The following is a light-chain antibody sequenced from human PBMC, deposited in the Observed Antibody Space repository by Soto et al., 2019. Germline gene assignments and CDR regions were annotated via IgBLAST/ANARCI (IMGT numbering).Light chain of an antibody. V-gene: IGKV3-20*01. J-gene: IGKJ2*01. Sequence: EIVLTQSPGTLSLSPGESATLSCRASQSISSSYLAWYQQKPGQAPRLLFYAASSRATGIPDRFSGSGSGTDFTLTISRLEPEDFAVYYCQQYGSSSYTFGQGTQLEIK. CDR3: QQYGSSSYT. CDR2: AAS. CDR1: QSISSSY.